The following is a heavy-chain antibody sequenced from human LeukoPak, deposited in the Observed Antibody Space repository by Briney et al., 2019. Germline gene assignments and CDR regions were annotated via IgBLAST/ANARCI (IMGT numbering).Heavy chain of an antibody. J-gene: IGHJ6*03. CDR1: GFTFINYG. CDR2: VSPSGGTT. CDR3: ARGEWELLRGIGDYYYYMDV. D-gene: IGHD1-26*01. V-gene: IGHV3-48*04. Sequence: GGSLRLSCAASGFTFINYGMNWVRQAPGKGLEWVSGVSPSGGTTYYADSLKGRFTISRDNAKNSLYLQMNSLRAEDTAVYYCARGEWELLRGIGDYYYYMDVWGKGTTVTVSS.